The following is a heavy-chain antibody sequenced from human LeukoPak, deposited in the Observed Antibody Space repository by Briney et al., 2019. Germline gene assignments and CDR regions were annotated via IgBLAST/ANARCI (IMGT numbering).Heavy chain of an antibody. J-gene: IGHJ3*02. D-gene: IGHD2-2*01. V-gene: IGHV3-33*01. CDR1: GFTFSSYG. CDR3: ARDCSSTSCLRDDAFDI. CDR2: IWYDGSNK. Sequence: GGSLRLSCAAPGFTFSSYGMHWVRQAPGKGLEWVAVIWYDGSNKYHADSVKGRFTISRDNSKNTLYLQMNSLRAEDTAVYYCARDCSSTSCLRDDAFDIWGQGTMVTVSS.